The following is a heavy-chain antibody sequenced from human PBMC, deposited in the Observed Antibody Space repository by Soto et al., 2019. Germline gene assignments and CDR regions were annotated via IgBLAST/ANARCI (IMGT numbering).Heavy chain of an antibody. CDR3: ALSQGQQDSSGYYALADY. V-gene: IGHV1-46*01. CDR2: INPSGGST. Sequence: ASVKVSCKASGYTFTSYYMHWVRQAPGQGLEWMGIINPSGGSTSYAQKFQGRVTMTRDTSTSTVYMELSSLRSEDTAVYYCALSQGQQDSSGYYALADYWGQGTLVTVSS. D-gene: IGHD3-22*01. CDR1: GYTFTSYY. J-gene: IGHJ4*02.